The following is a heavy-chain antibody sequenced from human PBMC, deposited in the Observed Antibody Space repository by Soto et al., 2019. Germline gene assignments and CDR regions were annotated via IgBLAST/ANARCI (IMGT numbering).Heavy chain of an antibody. Sequence: EEQLLESGGGLVQPGGSLRLSCTGSGITLSRYAMSWVRQAPGKGLEGVAGISGSAERTHYADSVKGRFTISRDNSRNTMYLEMASLRAGDTAVYDCGGRYRPTEYHYCAMDVWGQGTTVTVSS. J-gene: IGHJ6*02. CDR1: GITLSRYA. D-gene: IGHD1-26*01. CDR3: GGRYRPTEYHYCAMDV. V-gene: IGHV3-23*01. CDR2: ISGSAERT.